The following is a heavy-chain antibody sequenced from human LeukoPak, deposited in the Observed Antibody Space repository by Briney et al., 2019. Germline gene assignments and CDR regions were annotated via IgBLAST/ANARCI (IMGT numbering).Heavy chain of an antibody. J-gene: IGHJ1*01. V-gene: IGHV3-23*01. CDR1: GFSFSNYA. CDR3: ARDMDDYNALPPLFQH. D-gene: IGHD5-24*01. Sequence: GGSLRLSCAASGFSFSNYAMSWVRQAPGKGLEWVSGIGGSGDSIYYVDSVRGRFTVSRDNSRNTLHLQMNSLRAEDTAIYYCARDMDDYNALPPLFQHWGQGTLVTVSS. CDR2: IGGSGDSI.